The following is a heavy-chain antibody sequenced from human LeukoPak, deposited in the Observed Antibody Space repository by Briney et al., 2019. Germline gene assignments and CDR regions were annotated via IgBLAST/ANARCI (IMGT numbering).Heavy chain of an antibody. Sequence: SVKASCKASGGTFSSYAISWVRQAPGQGFEWMGGIIPIFGTTNFAQNFQGRVTITTDESTSTAYMELSSLRSEDTAVYYCARESAAAGTFVYWGQGTLVTVSS. D-gene: IGHD6-13*01. CDR1: GGTFSSYA. CDR3: ARESAAAGTFVY. J-gene: IGHJ4*02. CDR2: IIPIFGTT. V-gene: IGHV1-69*05.